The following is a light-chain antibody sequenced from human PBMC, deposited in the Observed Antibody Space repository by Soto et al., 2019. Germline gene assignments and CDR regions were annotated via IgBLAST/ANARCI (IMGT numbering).Light chain of an antibody. CDR3: CSYGGTYTYV. CDR2: SVP. Sequence: QSVLTQPRSVSGSPVHSFPLSFPFPPLSLCSYNYFSCFQHHPGQTPPLLLSSVPLRPSGVPDRFSCSQSGNTASLTISGLQAEDEADYYCCSYGGTYTYVFGTGTKGTVL. J-gene: IGLJ1*01. V-gene: IGLV2-11*01. CDR1: PLSLCSYNY.